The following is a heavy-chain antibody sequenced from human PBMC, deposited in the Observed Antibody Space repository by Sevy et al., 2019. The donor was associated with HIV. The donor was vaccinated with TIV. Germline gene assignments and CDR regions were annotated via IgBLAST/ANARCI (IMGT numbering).Heavy chain of an antibody. D-gene: IGHD6-19*01. CDR1: GFTFSDYY. Sequence: GGSLRLSCAASGFTFSDYYMSWIRQAPGKGLEWLSYISSSSSYTNYADSVKGRFTISRDNAKNSLYLQMNSLRAEDTAVNYCARDLGWTYYYYGMDVWGQGTTVTVSS. J-gene: IGHJ6*02. CDR2: ISSSSSYT. V-gene: IGHV3-11*06. CDR3: ARDLGWTYYYYGMDV.